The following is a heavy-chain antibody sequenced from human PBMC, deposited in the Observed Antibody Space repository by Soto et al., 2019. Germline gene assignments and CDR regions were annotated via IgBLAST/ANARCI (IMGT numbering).Heavy chain of an antibody. Sequence: QLHLQESGPGLVRPSETLSLTCTVSGGSISSSDFYWGWIRQPPGKGLEWIGTIYSIRNTYYNPSLKSRVTISVDTSKNQFSLRLTSVTAADTAVYHCGRGGVPNVGWFDPWGQGTLVTVSS. D-gene: IGHD3-16*01. CDR3: GRGGVPNVGWFDP. V-gene: IGHV4-39*01. J-gene: IGHJ5*02. CDR2: IYSIRNT. CDR1: GGSISSSDFY.